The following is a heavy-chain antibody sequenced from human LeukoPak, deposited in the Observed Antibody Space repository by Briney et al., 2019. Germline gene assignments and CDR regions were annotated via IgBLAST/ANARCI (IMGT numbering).Heavy chain of an antibody. Sequence: GGSLRLSCVASGFTVSSNHMNWVRQAPGKGLKWVSVISGSGSTIYYADSVKGRFTISRDNSKDTLYLQMNSLEAEDTAVYYCAPTTVTPAYFDPWGPGTLVTVSS. CDR1: GFTVSSNH. CDR3: APTTVTPAYFDP. CDR2: ISGSGSTI. J-gene: IGHJ5*02. D-gene: IGHD4-17*01. V-gene: IGHV3-23*01.